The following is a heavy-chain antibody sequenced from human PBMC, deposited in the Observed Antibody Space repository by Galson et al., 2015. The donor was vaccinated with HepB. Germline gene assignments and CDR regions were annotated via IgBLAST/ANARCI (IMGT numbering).Heavy chain of an antibody. CDR2: INSDGSST. CDR1: GFTFSSYW. CDR3: ARGGRWLQSHIDI. J-gene: IGHJ3*02. V-gene: IGHV3-74*01. D-gene: IGHD5-24*01. Sequence: SLRLSCAASGFTFSSYWMHWVRQAPGKGLVWVSRINSDGSSTSYADSVKGRFTISRDNAKNTLYLQMNSLRAEDTAVYYCARGGRWLQSHIDIWGQGTMVTVSS.